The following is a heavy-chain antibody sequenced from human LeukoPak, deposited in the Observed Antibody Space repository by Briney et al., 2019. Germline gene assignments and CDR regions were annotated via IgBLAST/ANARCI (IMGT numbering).Heavy chain of an antibody. V-gene: IGHV4-39*07. CDR1: GGSISSSSYY. CDR3: AIRDDPDAFDI. Sequence: SETLSLTCTVSGGSISSSSYYWGWIRQPPGKGLEWIGSIYHSGSTYYNPSLKSRVTISVDTSKNQFSLKLSSVTAADTAVYYCAIRDDPDAFDIWGQGTMVTVSS. D-gene: IGHD2-21*01. J-gene: IGHJ3*02. CDR2: IYHSGST.